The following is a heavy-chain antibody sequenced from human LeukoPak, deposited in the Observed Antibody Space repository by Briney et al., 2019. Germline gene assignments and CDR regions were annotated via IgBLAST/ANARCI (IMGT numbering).Heavy chain of an antibody. CDR3: AKDRGGRDGYNFDC. J-gene: IGHJ4*02. CDR2: IYSGGST. V-gene: IGHV3-66*01. D-gene: IGHD5-24*01. Sequence: GGSLRLSCAASGFTVSSNYVSWVRQAPGKGLEWVSVIYSGGSTYYADSVKGRFTISRDISKNTLYLQMNSLRAEDTAVYYCAKDRGGRDGYNFDCWGQGTLVTVSS. CDR1: GFTVSSNY.